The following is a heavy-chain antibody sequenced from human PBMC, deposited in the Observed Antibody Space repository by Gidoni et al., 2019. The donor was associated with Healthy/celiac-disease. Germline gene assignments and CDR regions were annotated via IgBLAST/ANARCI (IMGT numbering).Heavy chain of an antibody. CDR3: ASLSFSFRYYYYGMDV. Sequence: QAQLQQWGAGLLKPSETLSLPCAVYGGSFSGYYWSWIRQPPGKGLEWIGEINHSGSTNYNPSLKSRVTISVDTSKNQFSLKLSSVTAADTAVYYCASLSFSFRYYYYGMDVWGQGTTVTVSS. V-gene: IGHV4-34*01. D-gene: IGHD1-26*01. J-gene: IGHJ6*02. CDR2: INHSGST. CDR1: GGSFSGYY.